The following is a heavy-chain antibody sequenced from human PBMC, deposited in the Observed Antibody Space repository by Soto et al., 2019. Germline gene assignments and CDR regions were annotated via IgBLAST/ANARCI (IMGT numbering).Heavy chain of an antibody. J-gene: IGHJ6*02. V-gene: IGHV1-2*04. D-gene: IGHD6-13*01. CDR3: ARDKIGGYSSSFSPHYYYYYGMDV. Sequence: ASVKVSCKASGYTFTGYYMHWVRQAPGQGLEWMGWINPNSGGTNYAQKFQGWVTMTRDTSISKAYMELSRLRSDDTAVYYCARDKIGGYSSSFSPHYYYYYGMDVWGQGTTVTVSS. CDR1: GYTFTGYY. CDR2: INPNSGGT.